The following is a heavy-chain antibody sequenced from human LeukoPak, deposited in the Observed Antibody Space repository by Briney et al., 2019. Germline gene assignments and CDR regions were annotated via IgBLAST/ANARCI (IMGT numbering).Heavy chain of an antibody. CDR2: INPNGGVT. D-gene: IGHD2-21*02. CDR3: ARGAWGDVIDY. Sequence: GASVKVSCRAPGYTFTGYYMHWVRQAPGQGLEWMGRINPNGGVTNYAQKFQGRVTMTRDTSISTAYMELSSLRSDDTAVYYCARGAWGDVIDYWGQGTLVTVSS. V-gene: IGHV1-2*06. J-gene: IGHJ4*02. CDR1: GYTFTGYY.